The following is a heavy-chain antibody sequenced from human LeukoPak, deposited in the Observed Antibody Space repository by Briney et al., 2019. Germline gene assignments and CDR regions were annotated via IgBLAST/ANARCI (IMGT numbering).Heavy chain of an antibody. V-gene: IGHV1-69*04. CDR3: AAAPIEMQQRGFDY. CDR2: IIPILGIA. Sequence: SVKVSCKASGGTFSSYAISWVRQAPGQGLEWMGRIIPILGIANYAQKFQGRVTITADKSTSTAYMELSSLRSEDTAVYYCAAAPIEMQQRGFDYWGQGTLVTVSS. D-gene: IGHD5-24*01. J-gene: IGHJ4*02. CDR1: GGTFSSYA.